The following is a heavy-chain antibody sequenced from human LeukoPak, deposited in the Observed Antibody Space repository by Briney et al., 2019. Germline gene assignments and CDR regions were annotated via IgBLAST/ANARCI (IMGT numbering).Heavy chain of an antibody. CDR3: ARDVLLWFGELFLAYNWFDP. CDR1: GGSISSYY. D-gene: IGHD3-10*01. V-gene: IGHV4-4*07. J-gene: IGHJ5*02. Sequence: SETLSLTCTVSGGSISSYYWSWIRQPAGKGLEWIGRIYTSGSTNYNPSLKSRVTMSADTSKNQFSLKLSSVTAADTAVYYCARDVLLWFGELFLAYNWFDPWGQGTLVTVSS. CDR2: IYTSGST.